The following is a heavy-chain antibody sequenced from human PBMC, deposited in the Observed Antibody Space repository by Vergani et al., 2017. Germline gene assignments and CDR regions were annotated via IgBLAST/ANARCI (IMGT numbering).Heavy chain of an antibody. Sequence: QVQLQQWGAGLLKPSETLSLTCAVYGRSFSGYYWSWIRQPPGNGLEWIGEINHSGSTNYNPSLKSRVTISVDTSKNQFSLKLSSVTAADTAVYYCARGLLYNRSGSPPGGYWGQGTLVTVSS. V-gene: IGHV4-34*01. D-gene: IGHD3-10*01. CDR3: ARGLLYNRSGSPPGGY. J-gene: IGHJ4*02. CDR1: GRSFSGYY. CDR2: INHSGST.